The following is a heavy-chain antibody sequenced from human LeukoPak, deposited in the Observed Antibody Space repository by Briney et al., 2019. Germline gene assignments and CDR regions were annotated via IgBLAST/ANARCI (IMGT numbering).Heavy chain of an antibody. D-gene: IGHD3-10*01. J-gene: IGHJ4*02. V-gene: IGHV4-39*01. Sequence: PSETLSLTCTVSGVSISSSNSYWGWFRQPPGKGLEWIVSIYYSGNTYYNASLKSQVSISIDTSKNQSSLRLTSVTAADTAVYYCARALRRPYYATYFDYWGQGTLVTVSS. CDR2: IYYSGNT. CDR3: ARALRRPYYATYFDY. CDR1: GVSISSSNSY.